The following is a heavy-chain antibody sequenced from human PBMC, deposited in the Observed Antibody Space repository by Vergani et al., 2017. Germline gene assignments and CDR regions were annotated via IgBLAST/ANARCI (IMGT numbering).Heavy chain of an antibody. J-gene: IGHJ4*02. Sequence: EVQLVESGGGLVKPGGSLRLSCAASGFTFSSYSMNWVRQAPGKGLEWVSSISSSSSYIYYADSVKCRFTISRDNAKNSLYLQMNSLRAEDTAVYYCARDLFYYDSSGYYSGFFDYWGQGTLVTVSS. D-gene: IGHD3-22*01. CDR2: ISSSSSYI. V-gene: IGHV3-21*01. CDR3: ARDLFYYDSSGYYSGFFDY. CDR1: GFTFSSYS.